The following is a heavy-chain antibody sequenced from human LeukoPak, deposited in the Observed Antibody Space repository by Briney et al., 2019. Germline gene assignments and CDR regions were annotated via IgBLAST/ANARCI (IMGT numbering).Heavy chain of an antibody. CDR3: AELGITMIGGV. D-gene: IGHD3-10*02. CDR1: GFTFSTYA. CDR2: ISSSGSTI. Sequence: GGSLRLSCAASGFTFSTYAMHWVRQAPGKGLEWVSYISSSGSTIYYADSVKGRFTISRDNAKNSLYLQMNSLRAEDAAVYYCAELGITMIGGVWGKGTTVTISS. V-gene: IGHV3-48*03. J-gene: IGHJ6*04.